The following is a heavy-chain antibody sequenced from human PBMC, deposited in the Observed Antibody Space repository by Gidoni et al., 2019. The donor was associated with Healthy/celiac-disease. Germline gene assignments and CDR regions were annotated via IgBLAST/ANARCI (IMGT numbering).Heavy chain of an antibody. CDR1: GGSISSYY. V-gene: IGHV4-59*01. J-gene: IGHJ1*01. CDR2: IYYSGST. CDR3: ARAERSGWYRAEYFQH. D-gene: IGHD6-19*01. Sequence: QVQLQESGPGLVKPSETLSLTCTVSGGSISSYYWSWIRQPPGKGLEWIGYIYYSGSTNYNPSLKSRVTISVDTSKNQFSLKLSSVTAADTAVYYCARAERSGWYRAEYFQHWGQGTLVTVSS.